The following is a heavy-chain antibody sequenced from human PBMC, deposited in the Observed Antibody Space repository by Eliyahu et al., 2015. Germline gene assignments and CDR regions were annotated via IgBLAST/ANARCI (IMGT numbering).Heavy chain of an antibody. J-gene: IGHJ3*02. CDR2: ISGTGXIT. V-gene: IGHV3-23*01. D-gene: IGHD3/OR15-3a*01. CDR3: ARRGGTGTADTFDI. Sequence: EIQLLESGGGLVQPGGSLXLSCAASGFXFSNXAMTWVRQAPGRGLECXSAISGTGXITYSADSVKGRFTISRDNSKNTLSLQMNGLRVEDTAVYYCARRGGTGTADTFDIWGQGTMVTVSS. CDR1: GFXFSNXA.